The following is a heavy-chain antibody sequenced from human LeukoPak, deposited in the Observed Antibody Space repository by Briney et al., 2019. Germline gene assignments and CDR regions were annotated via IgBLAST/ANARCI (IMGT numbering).Heavy chain of an antibody. Sequence: PSETLSLTCTVSDGSISSYYWSWIRQPPGKGLEWIGYIYYSGSTNYNPSLKSRVTISVDTSKNQFSLKLSSVTAADTAVYYCARMGGSSSYYYYMDVWGKGTTVTVSS. CDR3: ARMGGSSSYYYYMDV. J-gene: IGHJ6*03. CDR1: DGSISSYY. CDR2: IYYSGST. V-gene: IGHV4-59*01. D-gene: IGHD6-6*01.